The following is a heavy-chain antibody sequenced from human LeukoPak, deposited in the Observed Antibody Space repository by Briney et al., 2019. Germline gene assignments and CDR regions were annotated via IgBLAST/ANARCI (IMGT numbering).Heavy chain of an antibody. CDR3: AREGRLRGSARGNYMDV. V-gene: IGHV4-59*01. Sequence: PSETLSLTCTVSGGSISGYYWSWIRQPPGKGLEWIGYTYDSGITNYNPSLKSRVTISVVKNQFSLRLTSVTAADTAVYYCAREGRLRGSARGNYMDVWGKGTTVIISS. D-gene: IGHD3-10*01. CDR2: TYDSGIT. J-gene: IGHJ6*03. CDR1: GGSISGYY.